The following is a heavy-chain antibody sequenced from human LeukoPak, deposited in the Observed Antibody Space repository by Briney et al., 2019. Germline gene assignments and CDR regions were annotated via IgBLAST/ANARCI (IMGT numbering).Heavy chain of an antibody. CDR3: ARAHPLAAAISE. J-gene: IGHJ4*02. CDR2: IKSKTDGGTT. Sequence: GGSLRLSCAASGFTFSNAWMSWVRQAPGKGLEWVGRIKSKTDGGTTDYAAPVKGRFTISRDDSKNTLYLQMNSLRAEDTAVYYCARAHPLAAAISEWGQGTLVTVSS. CDR1: GFTFSNAW. V-gene: IGHV3-15*01. D-gene: IGHD6-13*01.